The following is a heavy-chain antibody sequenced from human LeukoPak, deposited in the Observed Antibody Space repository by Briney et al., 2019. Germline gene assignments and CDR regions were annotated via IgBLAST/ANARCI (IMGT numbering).Heavy chain of an antibody. Sequence: KPGGSLRLSCAASGFTFSDYYMSWIRQAPGKGLEWVSYISSSSSYTNYADSVKGRFTISRDNAKNSLYLQMNSLRAEDTAVYYCTTGLTYGDYDDYWGQGTLVTVSS. CDR1: GFTFSDYY. D-gene: IGHD4-17*01. V-gene: IGHV3-11*05. CDR3: TTGLTYGDYDDY. J-gene: IGHJ4*02. CDR2: ISSSSSYT.